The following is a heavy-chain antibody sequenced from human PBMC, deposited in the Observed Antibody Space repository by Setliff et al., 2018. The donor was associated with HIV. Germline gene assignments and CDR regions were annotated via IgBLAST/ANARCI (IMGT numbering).Heavy chain of an antibody. J-gene: IGHJ4*02. CDR1: GGSISSYY. D-gene: IGHD3-3*01. V-gene: IGHV4-4*07. CDR2: IYTSGST. Sequence: PSETLSLTCTVSGGSISSYYWSWIRQPAGKGLEWIGRIYTSGSTNYSPSLKSRVTISVDTSKNQFSLNLRSVTAADSAVYYCARDRIWKGYYDYWGQGTLVTVSS. CDR3: ARDRIWKGYYDY.